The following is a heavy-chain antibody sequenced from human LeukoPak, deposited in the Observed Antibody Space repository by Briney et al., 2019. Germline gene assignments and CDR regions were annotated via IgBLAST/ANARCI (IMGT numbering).Heavy chain of an antibody. CDR3: AREDRYYYGSGSLDYFDY. CDR2: ISSSSSYI. Sequence: PGGSLRLSCAASGFTFSSYSMNWVRQAPGKGLEWVSSISSSSSYIYYADSVKGRFTISRDNAKNSLYLQMNSQRAEDTAVYYCAREDRYYYGSGSLDYFDYWGQGTLVTVSS. V-gene: IGHV3-21*01. J-gene: IGHJ4*02. D-gene: IGHD3-10*01. CDR1: GFTFSSYS.